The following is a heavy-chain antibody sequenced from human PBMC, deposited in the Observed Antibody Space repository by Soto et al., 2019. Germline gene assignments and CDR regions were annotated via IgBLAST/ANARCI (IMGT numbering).Heavy chain of an antibody. CDR3: ARPTLVGVVIDAFNI. Sequence: QWQLQESGPGLVKPSETLSLTCSVSGGSISSSSYFWGWIRQAPGKGLEWIGSVYYSGSTYYNPSLKSRVTISVDTSKNQFSLKLSSVTAADTAVYYCARPTLVGVVIDAFNIWGQGTMVTVSS. CDR2: VYYSGST. CDR1: GGSISSSSYF. V-gene: IGHV4-39*01. D-gene: IGHD3-3*01. J-gene: IGHJ3*02.